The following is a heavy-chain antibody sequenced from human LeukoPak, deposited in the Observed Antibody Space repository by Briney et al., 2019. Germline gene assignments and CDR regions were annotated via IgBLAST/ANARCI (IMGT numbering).Heavy chain of an antibody. CDR3: ARERASESYYKAPPFDY. Sequence: GGSLRLSCAASGFTFSSYWMTWVRQAPGKGLEWVGNINQDGSERYYVDSMKGRFTISRDNAKNSLYLQMNSLRAEDTAVYYCARERASESYYKAPPFDYCGQGTPVTVSS. V-gene: IGHV3-7*01. D-gene: IGHD3-10*01. CDR1: GFTFSSYW. CDR2: INQDGSER. J-gene: IGHJ4*02.